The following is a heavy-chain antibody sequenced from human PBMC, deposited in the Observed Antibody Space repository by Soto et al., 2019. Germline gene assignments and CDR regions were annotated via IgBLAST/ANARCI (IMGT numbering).Heavy chain of an antibody. CDR1: GFTFSSYS. CDR3: SRAPMVRRPRGRYYYYGMDV. J-gene: IGHJ6*02. D-gene: IGHD3-10*01. Sequence: LRLSCAASGFTFSSYSMNWVRQAPGKGLEWVSSISSSSSYIYYADSVKGRFTISGDNAKNSLYLQMNSLRAEDTAVYYCSRAPMVRRPRGRYYYYGMDVWGQGTTVTVSS. CDR2: ISSSSSYI. V-gene: IGHV3-21*01.